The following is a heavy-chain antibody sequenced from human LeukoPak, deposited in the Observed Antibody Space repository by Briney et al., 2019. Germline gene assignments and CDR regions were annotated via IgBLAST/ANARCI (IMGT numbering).Heavy chain of an antibody. D-gene: IGHD2-8*01. CDR1: GGSISSYY. CDR2: INHSGST. Sequence: SETLSLTCTVSGGSISSYYWNWIRQPPGKGLEWIGEINHSGSTNYNPSLKSRVTISVDTSKNQFSLKLSSVTAADTAVYYCARGRTYYFDYWGQGTLVTVSS. J-gene: IGHJ4*02. CDR3: ARGRTYYFDY. V-gene: IGHV4-34*01.